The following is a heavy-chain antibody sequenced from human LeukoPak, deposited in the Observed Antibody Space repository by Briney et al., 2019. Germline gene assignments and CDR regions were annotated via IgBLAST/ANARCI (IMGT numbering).Heavy chain of an antibody. J-gene: IGHJ3*02. CDR1: GFTFSSYE. CDR2: ISSSGSTI. D-gene: IGHD5-18*01. CDR3: ARQYSRYGNADAFDI. Sequence: GGSLRLSCAASGFTFSSYEMNWVRQAPGKGLEWVSYISSSGSTIYYADSVKGRFTISRDNAKNSLYLQMSSLRAEDTAVYYCARQYSRYGNADAFDIWGQGTMVTVSS. V-gene: IGHV3-48*03.